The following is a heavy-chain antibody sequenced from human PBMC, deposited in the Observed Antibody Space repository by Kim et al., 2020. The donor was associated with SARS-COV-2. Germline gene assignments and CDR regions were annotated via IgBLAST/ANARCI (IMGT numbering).Heavy chain of an antibody. Sequence: GGSLRLSCAASGFSFSSHAIHWVRQAPGKGLEWVAYIWYDGSRKEYADSVKGRFSISRDNSKNTLFLEVNILRTEDTAVYYCARDGQSVAPYAMDVWGQGTTVTVSS. V-gene: IGHV3-33*01. CDR1: GFSFSSHA. J-gene: IGHJ6*02. CDR3: ARDGQSVAPYAMDV. D-gene: IGHD5-12*01. CDR2: IWYDGSRK.